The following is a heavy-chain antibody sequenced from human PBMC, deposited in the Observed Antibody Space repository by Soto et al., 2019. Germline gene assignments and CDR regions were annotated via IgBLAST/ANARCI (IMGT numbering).Heavy chain of an antibody. D-gene: IGHD3-16*01. J-gene: IGHJ6*02. CDR1: GGSIGSGDYS. CDR2: VYQSGST. CDR3: ARVGALGVYYGLDV. V-gene: IGHV4-30-2*01. Sequence: PSETLSLTCGVSGGSIGSGDYSWSWIRQPPGKGLEWIGYVYQSGSTYYNPSLKSRVTISVDRSKNHSSLKLSSVTAADTAVYYCARVGALGVYYGLDVWGQGTTVTISS.